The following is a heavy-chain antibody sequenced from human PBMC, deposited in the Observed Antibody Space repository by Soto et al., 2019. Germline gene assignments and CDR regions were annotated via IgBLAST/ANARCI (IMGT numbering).Heavy chain of an antibody. CDR3: AKENEQGYLNFFDY. Sequence: EVQLLESGGGLVQPGGSLRLSCAASGFTLSSYAMSWVRQAPGTGLEWVSSISGSGGSTYYADSVKGRFTISRDNSKNTLYLQMNSLRAEDTAVYYCAKENEQGYLNFFDYWGQGTLVTVSS. J-gene: IGHJ4*02. CDR2: ISGSGGST. D-gene: IGHD5-12*01. V-gene: IGHV3-23*01. CDR1: GFTLSSYA.